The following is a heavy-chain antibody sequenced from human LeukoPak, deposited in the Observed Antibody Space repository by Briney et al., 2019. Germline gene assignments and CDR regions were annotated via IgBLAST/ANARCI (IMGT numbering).Heavy chain of an antibody. CDR1: GFTLGSYW. V-gene: IGHV3-7*01. CDR2: IKQDGSET. D-gene: IGHD3-3*01. Sequence: GGSRRLACAAYGFTLGSYWMGWVRQAQGEGREWVANIKQDGSETYYVDSVKGRFTISRDNAKNSLYLQMNSLRAEDTAVYYCARGATIFGGVINPYYFDYWGQGTLVTVSS. J-gene: IGHJ4*02. CDR3: ARGATIFGGVINPYYFDY.